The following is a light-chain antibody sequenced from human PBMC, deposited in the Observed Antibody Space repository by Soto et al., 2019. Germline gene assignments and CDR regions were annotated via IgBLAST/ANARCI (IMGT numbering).Light chain of an antibody. J-gene: IGLJ1*01. CDR2: EVN. CDR1: SSDVGGYNY. Sequence: QSALTQPPSASWSPGQSFAISCTGTSSDVGGYNYVSWYQQHPGKAPKLMIYEVNKRPSGVPDRFSGSKSGNTASLTVSGLQAEDEADYYCSSYAGSSNVFGTGTKLTVL. V-gene: IGLV2-8*01. CDR3: SSYAGSSNV.